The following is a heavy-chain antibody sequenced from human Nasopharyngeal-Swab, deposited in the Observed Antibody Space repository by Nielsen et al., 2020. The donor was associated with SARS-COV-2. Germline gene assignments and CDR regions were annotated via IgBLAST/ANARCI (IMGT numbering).Heavy chain of an antibody. CDR3: ARLPSPFSSGS. CDR2: IAPRDSYT. D-gene: IGHD3-3*01. J-gene: IGHJ5*02. CDR1: GYSFTTYW. V-gene: IGHV5-10-1*01. Sequence: GESLKISCKGSGYSFTTYWITWVRQLPGKGREWMGMIAPRDSYTTYSPSFQGHVTISADKSISTAYLQWSRLKASDTAMYYCARLPSPFSSGSWGQGTLVTVSS.